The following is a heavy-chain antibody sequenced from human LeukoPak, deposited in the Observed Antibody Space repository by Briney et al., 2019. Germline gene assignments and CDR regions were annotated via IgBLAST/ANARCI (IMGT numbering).Heavy chain of an antibody. J-gene: IGHJ3*02. CDR2: ISSSSSYI. Sequence: GGSLRLSCAASGFTFSSYSMNWVRQAPGKGLEWVSSISSSSSYIYYADSVKGRFTISRDNAKNSLYLQMNSLRAEDTAVYYXXXXXXXXXXXXXXXXXAQAADTHDAFDIWGQGTMVTVSS. V-gene: IGHV3-21*01. D-gene: IGHD5-18*01. CDR1: GFTFSSYS. CDR3: XXXXXXXXXXXXXXXXAQAADTHDAFDI.